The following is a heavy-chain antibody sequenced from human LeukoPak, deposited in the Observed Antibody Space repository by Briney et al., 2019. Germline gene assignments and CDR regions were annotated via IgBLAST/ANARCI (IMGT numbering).Heavy chain of an antibody. CDR2: IYSGVSS. CDR3: ARHYHDILTGYGH. Sequence: QSGGSLRLSCAASGFNVSGNYMSWVRQAPGKGLEWVSVIYSGVSSYYADPVKGRFTISRDNSKNTLYLQMNTLRAEDTAVYYCARHYHDILTGYGHWGQGTLVTVSS. CDR1: GFNVSGNY. D-gene: IGHD3-9*01. J-gene: IGHJ4*02. V-gene: IGHV3-66*04.